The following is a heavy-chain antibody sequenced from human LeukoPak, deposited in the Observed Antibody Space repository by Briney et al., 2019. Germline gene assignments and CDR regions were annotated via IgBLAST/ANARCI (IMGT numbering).Heavy chain of an antibody. CDR1: GFTFSSYS. Sequence: GESLRLSCAASGFTFSSYSMIWVRQAPGKGLEWVSSISSASTYIYYADSVKGRFTISRDNAKNSLYLQMNSLRAEDTAVYYCASPRGRAFDLWGQGTMVTVSS. J-gene: IGHJ3*01. V-gene: IGHV3-21*01. D-gene: IGHD3-16*01. CDR2: ISSASTYI. CDR3: ASPRGRAFDL.